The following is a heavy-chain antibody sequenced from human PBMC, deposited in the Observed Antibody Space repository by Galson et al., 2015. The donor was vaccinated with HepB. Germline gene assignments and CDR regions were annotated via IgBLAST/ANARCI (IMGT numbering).Heavy chain of an antibody. CDR1: GFIFSSYR. J-gene: IGHJ3*01. Sequence: SLRLSCAASGFIFSSYRMNWVRQAPGKGLEWVSSISYTSSYIYYADSVKGRFTVSRDNAKNSLYLQMNSLRAEDTAVYYCARHPLNNYDWDAFDFWGQGTMVTVSS. CDR2: ISYTSSYI. V-gene: IGHV3-21*01. CDR3: ARHPLNNYDWDAFDF. D-gene: IGHD3-22*01.